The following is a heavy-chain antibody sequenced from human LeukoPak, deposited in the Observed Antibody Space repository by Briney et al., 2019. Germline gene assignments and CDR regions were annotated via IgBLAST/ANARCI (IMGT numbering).Heavy chain of an antibody. CDR1: GFTFSSYG. D-gene: IGHD3-3*01. J-gene: IGHJ4*02. Sequence: GRSLRLSCAASGFTFSSYGMHWVRQAPGKGLEWVAVIWYDGSNKYYADSVKGRFTISRDNSKNTLYLQMNSLRAEDTAVYYCARDLATYYDFWSGYSPFYFDYWGQGTLVTVSS. CDR2: IWYDGSNK. CDR3: ARDLATYYDFWSGYSPFYFDY. V-gene: IGHV3-33*01.